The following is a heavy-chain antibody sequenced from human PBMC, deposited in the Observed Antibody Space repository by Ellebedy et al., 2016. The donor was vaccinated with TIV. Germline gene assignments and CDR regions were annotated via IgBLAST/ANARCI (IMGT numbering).Heavy chain of an antibody. CDR3: ARETGIVVVPAAIYYFDY. CDR1: GYTFTSYG. J-gene: IGHJ4*02. CDR2: ISAYNGNT. Sequence: ASVKVSXKASGYTFTSYGISWVRQAPGQGLEWMGWISAYNGNTNYAQKLQGRVTMTTDTSTSTAYMELRSLRSDDTAVYYCARETGIVVVPAAIYYFDYWGQGTLVTVSS. V-gene: IGHV1-18*01. D-gene: IGHD2-2*02.